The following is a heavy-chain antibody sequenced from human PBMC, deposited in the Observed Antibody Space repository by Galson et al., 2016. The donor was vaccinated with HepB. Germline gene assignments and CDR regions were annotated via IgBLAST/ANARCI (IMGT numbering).Heavy chain of an antibody. CDR1: GFSFSSHA. J-gene: IGHJ5*02. V-gene: IGHV3-23*01. Sequence: SLRLSCAATGFSFSSHAMSWVRQAPGKGLEWISAITSNGRGTYYADSVKGRFTISRDNSRNTLYLQMNRLRAEDTAVYYCASHSRSSPITSFAVVISPFDPWGQGTLVTVSS. CDR2: ITSNGRGT. D-gene: IGHD3-3*01. CDR3: ASHSRSSPITSFAVVISPFDP.